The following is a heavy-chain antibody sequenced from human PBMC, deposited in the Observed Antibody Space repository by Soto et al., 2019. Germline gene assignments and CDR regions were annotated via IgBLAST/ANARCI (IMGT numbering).Heavy chain of an antibody. Sequence: SETLSLTCAVYGGSFSGYYWSWIRQPPGKGLEWIGEINHSGSTNYNPPLKSRVTISVDTSKNQFSLKLSSVTAADTAAYYCARGRRGSAYSSSWGAFDIWGQGTMVTVSS. CDR2: INHSGST. CDR1: GGSFSGYY. J-gene: IGHJ3*02. V-gene: IGHV4-34*01. CDR3: ARGRRGSAYSSSWGAFDI. D-gene: IGHD6-6*01.